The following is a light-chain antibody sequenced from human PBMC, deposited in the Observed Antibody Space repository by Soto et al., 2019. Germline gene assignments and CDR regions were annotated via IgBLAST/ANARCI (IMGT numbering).Light chain of an antibody. Sequence: EIVLTQSPVTLSLSPGERATFSCRASQSHTSSLVWYQQKPGQAPRLVIYDASNRATGIPDRFSGSGSGTQFTLTINSVEHEDSAVYYCQQRITWPRTFGGGTKVEIK. CDR3: QQRITWPRT. V-gene: IGKV3-11*01. CDR1: QSHTSS. CDR2: DAS. J-gene: IGKJ4*01.